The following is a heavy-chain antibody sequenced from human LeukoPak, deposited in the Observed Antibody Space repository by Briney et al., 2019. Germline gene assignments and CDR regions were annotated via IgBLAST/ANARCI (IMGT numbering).Heavy chain of an antibody. CDR2: IYTSWST. Sequence: SETLSLTCTVSGGSISSYYWSWIRQPAGKGLEGIGRIYTSWSTNYNPSLTSRVPMSVDTSQNQFSLKLSSVTAADTAVYYGARGYDSSGYYSLGYYYYMDVWGKGTTVTVSS. J-gene: IGHJ6*03. CDR1: GGSISSYY. CDR3: ARGYDSSGYYSLGYYYYMDV. D-gene: IGHD3-22*01. V-gene: IGHV4-4*07.